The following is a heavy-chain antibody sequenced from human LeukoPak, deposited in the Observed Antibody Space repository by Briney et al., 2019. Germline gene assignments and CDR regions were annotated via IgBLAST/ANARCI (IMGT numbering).Heavy chain of an antibody. CDR2: INPSDGST. Sequence: ASVKVSCKGSGYIFTGYYTQWVRQAPGQGLEWMGVINPSDGSTAYAQQFQGRVTMTRDTSTSTVYMELSSLRFEDTAVYYCARHSLIGTTPFDYWGQGTLVTVSS. CDR3: ARHSLIGTTPFDY. J-gene: IGHJ4*02. CDR1: GYIFTGYY. V-gene: IGHV1-46*01. D-gene: IGHD1-20*01.